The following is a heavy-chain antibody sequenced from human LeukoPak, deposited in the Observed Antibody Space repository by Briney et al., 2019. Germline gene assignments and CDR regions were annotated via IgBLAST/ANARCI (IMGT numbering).Heavy chain of an antibody. CDR1: GFTFSDHY. D-gene: IGHD6-13*01. V-gene: IGHV3-72*01. CDR2: IRKKTNSYST. CDR3: ARGTAAGNPDAMDV. Sequence: GGSLRLSCAASGFTFSDHYMDWVRQAPGKGLEWVGRIRKKTNSYSTEYVASVKGRFTISRDDSKNSLYLEMNSLKTEDTAVYYCARGTAAGNPDAMDVWGHGTPVTVSS. J-gene: IGHJ6*02.